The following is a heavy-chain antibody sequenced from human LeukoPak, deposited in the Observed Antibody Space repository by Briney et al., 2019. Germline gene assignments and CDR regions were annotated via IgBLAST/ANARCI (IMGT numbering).Heavy chain of an antibody. D-gene: IGHD3-10*01. Sequence: NPSETLSLTCTVSGGSISSYYWSWIRQPAGKGLEWIGRIYTSGSTNYNPSLKSRVTMSVDTSKNQFSLKLSSVTAADTAVYYCARDRRITMVRGLYYYYMDVWGKGTTVTISS. V-gene: IGHV4-4*07. J-gene: IGHJ6*03. CDR3: ARDRRITMVRGLYYYYMDV. CDR1: GGSISSYY. CDR2: IYTSGST.